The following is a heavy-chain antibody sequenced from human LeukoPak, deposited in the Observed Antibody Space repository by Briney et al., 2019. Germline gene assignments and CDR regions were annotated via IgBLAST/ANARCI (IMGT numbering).Heavy chain of an antibody. CDR1: GGSFSGYY. CDR3: ARGFSSSWYHYFDY. D-gene: IGHD6-13*01. J-gene: IGHJ4*02. CDR2: INHSGST. Sequence: PSETLSLTCAVYGGSFSGYYWSWIRQPPGKGLEWIGEINHSGSTNYNPSLESRVTISVDTSKNQFSLKLSSVTAADTAVYYCARGFSSSWYHYFDYWGQGTLVTVSS. V-gene: IGHV4-34*01.